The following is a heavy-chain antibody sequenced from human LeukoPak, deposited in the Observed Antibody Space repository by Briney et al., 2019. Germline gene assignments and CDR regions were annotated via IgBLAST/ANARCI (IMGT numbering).Heavy chain of an antibody. CDR1: GGSISSAGYY. D-gene: IGHD3-22*01. CDR3: ARRLYYYDSSGEDGRVVWFDP. J-gene: IGHJ5*02. CDR2: IYYTGST. Sequence: SQTLSLTCTVSGGSISSAGYYWSWIRQYPGKGLEWIGYIYYTGSTYHNPSLKSRVTISVDTSKNQFSLKLSSVTAADTAVYYCARRLYYYDSSGEDGRVVWFDPWGQGTLVTVSS. V-gene: IGHV4-31*03.